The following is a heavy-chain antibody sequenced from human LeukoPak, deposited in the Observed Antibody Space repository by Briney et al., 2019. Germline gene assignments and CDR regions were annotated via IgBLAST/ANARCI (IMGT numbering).Heavy chain of an antibody. V-gene: IGHV1-8*01. J-gene: IGHJ5*02. CDR2: MNPNSGNT. Sequence: ASVKVSCKASGYTFTSYDINWVRQATGQGLEWMGWMNPNSGNTGYAQKFQGRVTMTRNTSISTAYMELSSLRSEDTAVYYCARSHYYDSSGYYEENWFDRWGQGTLVTVSS. CDR3: ARSHYYDSSGYYEENWFDR. D-gene: IGHD3-22*01. CDR1: GYTFTSYD.